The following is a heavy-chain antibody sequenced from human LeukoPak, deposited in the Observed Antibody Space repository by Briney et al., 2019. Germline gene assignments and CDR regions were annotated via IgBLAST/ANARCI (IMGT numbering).Heavy chain of an antibody. V-gene: IGHV3-30-3*01. CDR3: ARDLSGSYATDY. CDR1: GSTFWNHG. D-gene: IGHD1-26*01. CDR2: ISYDGSEN. J-gene: IGHJ4*02. Sequence: GGSLRLSCAASGSTFWNHGMHWVRQAPGKGLDWVAVISYDGSENYCADSVKGRFTVSRDNSKNTPYLQMNSLRPEDTALYYCARDLSGSYATDYWGQGTLVIVSS.